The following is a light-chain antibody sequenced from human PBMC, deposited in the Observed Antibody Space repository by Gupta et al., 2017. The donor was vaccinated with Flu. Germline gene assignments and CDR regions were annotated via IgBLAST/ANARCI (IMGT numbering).Light chain of an antibody. Sequence: VVLSQCPLPLPVTLLQPASLSSRSSQSVVYRDGSTYVQWFQKRAGQSTRRLSDEVTSRDSGLPDRGSGRGSGTVCTMSISRLEAEDAGVYYRMQGTYGPWTFGPGTKVYIK. CDR3: MQGTYGPWT. J-gene: IGKJ3*01. CDR2: EVT. CDR1: QSVVYRDGSTY. V-gene: IGKV2-30*01.